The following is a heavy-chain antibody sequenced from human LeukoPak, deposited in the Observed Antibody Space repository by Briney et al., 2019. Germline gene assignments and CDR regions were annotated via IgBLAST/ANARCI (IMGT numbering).Heavy chain of an antibody. Sequence: GGSLRLSCAASGFTFMSYAMHWVRQAPGKGLEWVSLISGDGGSTYYADSVKGRFTISRDNSKNSLYLQMNSLRTEDTALYYCAKDVLRYFDWWTPDYGMDVWGQGTTVTVSS. J-gene: IGHJ6*02. V-gene: IGHV3-43*02. D-gene: IGHD3-9*01. CDR1: GFTFMSYA. CDR3: AKDVLRYFDWWTPDYGMDV. CDR2: ISGDGGST.